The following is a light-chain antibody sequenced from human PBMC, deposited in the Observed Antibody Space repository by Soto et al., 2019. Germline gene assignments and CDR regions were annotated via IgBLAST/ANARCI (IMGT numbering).Light chain of an antibody. Sequence: DIQMTQSPSSLSASVGDRVTITCQASQDISNYLNWYQQKPGKAPKLLIYDASNLETGVPSRFSGSGSGTDFPFTISSLQPEDIATYYCQQYDNPPRTFGQGTKLEIK. CDR3: QQYDNPPRT. J-gene: IGKJ2*01. CDR1: QDISNY. CDR2: DAS. V-gene: IGKV1-33*01.